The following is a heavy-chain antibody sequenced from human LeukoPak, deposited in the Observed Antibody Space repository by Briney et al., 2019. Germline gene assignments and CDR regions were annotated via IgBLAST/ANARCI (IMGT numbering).Heavy chain of an antibody. D-gene: IGHD3-3*01. Sequence: GGSLRLSCAASGFTFSSYAMSWARQAPGKGLEWVSAISGSGGSTYYADSVKGRFTISRDNSKNTLYLQMNSLRAEDTAVYYCAKPYYDFWSGYYGPFDYWGQGTLVTVSS. J-gene: IGHJ4*02. CDR1: GFTFSSYA. CDR2: ISGSGGST. V-gene: IGHV3-23*01. CDR3: AKPYYDFWSGYYGPFDY.